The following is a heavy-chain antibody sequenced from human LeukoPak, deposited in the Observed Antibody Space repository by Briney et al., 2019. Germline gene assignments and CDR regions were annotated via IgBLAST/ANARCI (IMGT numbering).Heavy chain of an antibody. CDR1: GGSFTGFY. CDR2: ISHSGST. J-gene: IGHJ4*02. CDR3: ARVRRFGSGVDY. V-gene: IGHV4-34*01. Sequence: SETLSLTCAVYGGSFTGFYWTWIRQPPGKGLEWIGEISHSGSTNYNPSLKSRVTISVDTSKNQFSLKLSSVTAADTAVYYCARVRRFGSGVDYWGQGTLVTVSS. D-gene: IGHD6-25*01.